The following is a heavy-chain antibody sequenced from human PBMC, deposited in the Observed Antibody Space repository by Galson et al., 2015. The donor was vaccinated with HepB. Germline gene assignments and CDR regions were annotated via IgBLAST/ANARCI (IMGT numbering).Heavy chain of an antibody. CDR3: ARAKCDISSAGTSWFDP. J-gene: IGHJ5*02. CDR2: GKANSGNS. D-gene: IGHD6-13*01. Sequence: SVKVYCKAYGYTFNNYDMKWVRQATGQGLEWMGGGKANSGNSDLAPKFQGRVTMARSTSASTAYMELSSLRSDDTAVYYCARAKCDISSAGTSWFDPWRHGTLVTVSS. V-gene: IGHV1-8*01. CDR1: GYTFNNYD.